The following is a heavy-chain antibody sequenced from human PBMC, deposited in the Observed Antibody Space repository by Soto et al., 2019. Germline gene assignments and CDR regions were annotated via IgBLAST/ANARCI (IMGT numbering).Heavy chain of an antibody. CDR2: IKSDGTST. J-gene: IGHJ4*02. V-gene: IGHV3-74*01. CDR1: GFTFSTYW. Sequence: GGSLRLSCAVSGFTFSTYWMHWVRQAPGKGLVWVSGIKSDGTSTYYADSVKGRFTISRDNTRNTLYLQMSSLRAEDTGLYYCTREQQLWIGAYAYWGQGALVTVSS. D-gene: IGHD2-8*01. CDR3: TREQQLWIGAYAY.